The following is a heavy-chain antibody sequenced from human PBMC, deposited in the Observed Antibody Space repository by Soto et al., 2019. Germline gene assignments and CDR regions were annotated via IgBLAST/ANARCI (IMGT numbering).Heavy chain of an antibody. CDR2: IYYSGST. V-gene: IGHV4-31*03. CDR3: ARAGDYDILTGYYTGGWFDP. CDR1: GGSISSGGYY. Sequence: QVQLQESGPGLVKPSQTLSLTCTVSGGSISSGGYYWSWIRQHPGKGLEWIGYIYYSGSTYYNPSLKRRVTISVDTSKDQFSLKLSSVTAADTAGDYWARAGDYDILTGYYTGGWFDPWGQGTLVTVSS. D-gene: IGHD3-9*01. J-gene: IGHJ5*02.